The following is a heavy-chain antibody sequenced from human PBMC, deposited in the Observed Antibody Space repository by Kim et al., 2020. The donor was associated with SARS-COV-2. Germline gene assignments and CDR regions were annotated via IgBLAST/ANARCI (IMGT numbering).Heavy chain of an antibody. CDR3: AKGDRGYNYHFDY. V-gene: IGHV3-23*01. J-gene: IGHJ4*02. D-gene: IGHD5-12*01. Sequence: SADSVKGRLTIYRNNSKDTLYLQMNSLIAEDTAVYYCAKGDRGYNYHFDYWGQGTLVTVSS.